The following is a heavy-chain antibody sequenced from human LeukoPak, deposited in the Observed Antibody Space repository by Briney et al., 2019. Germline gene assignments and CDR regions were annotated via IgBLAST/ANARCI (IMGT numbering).Heavy chain of an antibody. CDR3: ARGRPYYDSSGYCDY. CDR2: IIPIFGTA. D-gene: IGHD3-22*01. Sequence: SVKVSCKASGGTFIIYAISWVRQAPGQGLEWMGGIIPIFGTANYAQKFQGRVTITADESTNTAYMELSSLRSEDTAVYYCARGRPYYDSSGYCDYWGQGTLVTVSS. V-gene: IGHV1-69*13. J-gene: IGHJ4*02. CDR1: GGTFIIYA.